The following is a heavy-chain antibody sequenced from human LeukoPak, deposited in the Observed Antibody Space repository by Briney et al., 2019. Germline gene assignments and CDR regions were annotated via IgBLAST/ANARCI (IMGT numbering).Heavy chain of an antibody. CDR1: GFTFSSYG. Sequence: GGSLRLSCAASGFTFSSYGMSWVRQAPGKGLEWVSGISGSGGSTYYADSVKGRFTVSRDNSKTTMFLQMNSLRAEDTAVYYCARTRLTSRNWFDPWGQGTLVTVSS. CDR3: ARTRLTSRNWFDP. D-gene: IGHD1-1*01. CDR2: ISGSGGST. V-gene: IGHV3-23*01. J-gene: IGHJ5*02.